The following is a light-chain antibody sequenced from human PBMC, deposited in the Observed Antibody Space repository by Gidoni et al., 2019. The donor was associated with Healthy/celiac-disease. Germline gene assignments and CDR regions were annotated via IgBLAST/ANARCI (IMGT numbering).Light chain of an antibody. V-gene: IGKV3-20*01. CDR2: GAS. CDR3: QHYGSSPLT. Sequence: IVLKQSPGTLSLSPGERATLPGRSGQSVCSSYLAWYPKKPGQAPGLLIYGASSRATGIPDRFMGGGSGTDFTLTIGRLEPEDFAGYYVQHYGSSPLTFGGGTKVEIK. J-gene: IGKJ4*01. CDR1: QSVCSSY.